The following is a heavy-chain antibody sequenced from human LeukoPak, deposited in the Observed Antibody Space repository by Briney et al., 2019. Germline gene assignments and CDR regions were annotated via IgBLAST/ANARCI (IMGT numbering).Heavy chain of an antibody. V-gene: IGHV1-8*01. Sequence: ASVKVSCKASGYTFSNYDINWVRQATGQGLEWMGWMNPNSGNTGYAQKLQGRVTMSRDTSITTAYMELSSLRSEDTAVYYCARDSGGNSGYFDYWGQGTLVTVSS. CDR1: GYTFSNYD. CDR2: MNPNSGNT. CDR3: ARDSGGNSGYFDY. D-gene: IGHD5-12*01. J-gene: IGHJ4*02.